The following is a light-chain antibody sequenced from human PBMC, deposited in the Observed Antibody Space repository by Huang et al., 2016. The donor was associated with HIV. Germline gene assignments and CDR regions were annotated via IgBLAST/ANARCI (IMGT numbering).Light chain of an antibody. Sequence: EIVMTQSPATLSVSPGERATLSCRASQSVSTNLSWYQQQAGQAPWLLMYGTSTRATVVPARFSGSGSGTECTLTISSLQSEDFAVYYCQQYNNWPPLTFGGGTRVEIK. CDR1: QSVSTN. J-gene: IGKJ4*01. CDR3: QQYNNWPPLT. CDR2: GTS. V-gene: IGKV3-15*01.